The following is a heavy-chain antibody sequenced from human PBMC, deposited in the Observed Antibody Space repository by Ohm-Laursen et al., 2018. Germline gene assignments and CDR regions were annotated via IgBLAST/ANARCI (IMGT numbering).Heavy chain of an antibody. D-gene: IGHD3-10*01. V-gene: IGHV3-48*03. CDR2: ISSSGSTI. CDR1: GFTFSSYE. Sequence: SLRLSCAASGFTFSSYEMNWVRQGPGKGLQWVSFISSSGSTIYYTDSVKGRFTISRDNAQNSLYLQMNSLTGEDTAVYYCGRVHHYYGSGSYPDFCGQGTLVTVSS. CDR3: GRVHHYYGSGSYPDF. J-gene: IGHJ1*01.